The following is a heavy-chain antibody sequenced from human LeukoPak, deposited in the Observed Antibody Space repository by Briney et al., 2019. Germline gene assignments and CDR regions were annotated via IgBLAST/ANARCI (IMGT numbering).Heavy chain of an antibody. CDR1: GFTFSDYW. Sequence: GSLRLSCAASGFTFSDYWMHWVRQAPGKGLEWVANIKQDGSAKYYVDSVKGRFTISRDNAKNSLYLQMNSLRAEDTAVYYCARRYFDSWGQGTLVTVPS. J-gene: IGHJ4*02. CDR3: ARRYFDS. V-gene: IGHV3-7*03. CDR2: IKQDGSAK.